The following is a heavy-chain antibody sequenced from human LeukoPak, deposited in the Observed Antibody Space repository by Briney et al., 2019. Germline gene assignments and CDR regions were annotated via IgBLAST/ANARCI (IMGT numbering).Heavy chain of an antibody. J-gene: IGHJ4*02. CDR3: ARDQRYCSGGSCYHFDY. CDR1: GYTSTSYY. Sequence: ASVNVSCKASGYTSTSYYMHWVRQAPGQGLEWMGIINPSGGSTSYAQKFQGRVTMTRDTSTSTVYMELSSLRSEDTAVYYCARDQRYCSGGSCYHFDYWGQGTLVTVSS. V-gene: IGHV1-46*01. CDR2: INPSGGST. D-gene: IGHD2-15*01.